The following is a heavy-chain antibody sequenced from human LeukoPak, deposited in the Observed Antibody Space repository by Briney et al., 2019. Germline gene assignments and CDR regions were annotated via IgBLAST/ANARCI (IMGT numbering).Heavy chain of an antibody. D-gene: IGHD1-1*01. J-gene: IGHJ4*02. V-gene: IGHV3-23*01. CDR1: GFTLRSYV. CDR3: AKTGNPATGDY. CDR2: ISGSGDST. Sequence: GGSLRLSCVASGFTLRSYVMNWVRQTPGKGLEWVSSISGSGDSTFYADSVKGRFSISRDNSKNTLYLQMNSLRAEDTAVYYCAKTGNPATGDYWGQGTLVTVSS.